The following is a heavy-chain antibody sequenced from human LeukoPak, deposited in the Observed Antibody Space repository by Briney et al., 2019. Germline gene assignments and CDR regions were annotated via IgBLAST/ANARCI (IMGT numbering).Heavy chain of an antibody. Sequence: TSETLSLTCTVSSGSISTSNYYWGWVRQPPGKGLEWIGSLSHSGSTFNNPSLKSRVTLSVDTSKNQFSLKLNSVTAADTAVYYCARDRAGATSFDYWGQGTLVTVSS. CDR2: LSHSGST. CDR1: SGSISTSNYY. CDR3: ARDRAGATSFDY. D-gene: IGHD1-26*01. J-gene: IGHJ4*02. V-gene: IGHV4-39*07.